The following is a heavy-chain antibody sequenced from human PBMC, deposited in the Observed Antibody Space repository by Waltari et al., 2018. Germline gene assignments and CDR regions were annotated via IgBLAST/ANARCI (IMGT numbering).Heavy chain of an antibody. J-gene: IGHJ6*03. Sequence: EVHLVESGGGLVKPGESLRLSCAASGFIFCAYSMNWVRQAPGKGLGWVSSISGSTTYMYYADSLKGRFTISRDNAKNSLFLQMNTLRVEDTAVYYCARGHYYMDVWGKGTTVTVSS. V-gene: IGHV3-21*01. CDR1: GFIFCAYS. CDR2: ISGSTTYM. CDR3: ARGHYYMDV.